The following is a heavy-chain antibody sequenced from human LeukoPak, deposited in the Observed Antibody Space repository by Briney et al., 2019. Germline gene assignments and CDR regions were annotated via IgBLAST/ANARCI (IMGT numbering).Heavy chain of an antibody. CDR3: AREVGGWLQFGVGAFDV. Sequence: SETLSLTCTVSGGSIRSYYWSWIRRPPGKGLEWIGYNYYSGSTTYNPSLKGRVTVSADTSKNQFFLELTSLTAADTAVYFCAREVGGWLQFGVGAFDVWGQGTMVTVSS. CDR1: GGSIRSYY. J-gene: IGHJ3*01. CDR2: NYYSGST. D-gene: IGHD5-24*01. V-gene: IGHV4-59*12.